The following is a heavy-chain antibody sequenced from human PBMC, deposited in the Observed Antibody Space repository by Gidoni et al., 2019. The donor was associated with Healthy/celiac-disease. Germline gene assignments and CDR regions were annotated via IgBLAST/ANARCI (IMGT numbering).Heavy chain of an antibody. V-gene: IGHV4-30-4*07. CDR3: ARGRPEYCSSTSCYGGDYYYYYMDV. J-gene: IGHJ6*03. D-gene: IGHD2-2*01. Sequence: QVQLQESGPGLVKPSQTLSLTCAVSGGYISSGGYSWSWIRQPPGKGLEWIGYIYYSGSTYYNPSLKSRVTISVDTSKNQFSLKLSSVTAADTAVYYCARGRPEYCSSTSCYGGDYYYYYMDVWGKGTTVTVSS. CDR2: IYYSGST. CDR1: GGYISSGGYS.